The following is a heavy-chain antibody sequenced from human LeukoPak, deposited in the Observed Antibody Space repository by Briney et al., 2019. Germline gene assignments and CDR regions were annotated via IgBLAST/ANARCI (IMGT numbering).Heavy chain of an antibody. CDR3: ASWPGAWYGEDY. CDR2: IFGGGGT. CDR1: GFTVSSHY. V-gene: IGHV3-53*01. J-gene: IGHJ4*02. Sequence: GGSLGLSCAASGFTVSSHYMAWVRQPPGKGLEWVSIIFGGGGTYYAGSVRGRFTISRDNSQNTLFLQMNSLRAEDTAVYYCASWPGAWYGEDYWGQGTRVTVSS. D-gene: IGHD3-10*01.